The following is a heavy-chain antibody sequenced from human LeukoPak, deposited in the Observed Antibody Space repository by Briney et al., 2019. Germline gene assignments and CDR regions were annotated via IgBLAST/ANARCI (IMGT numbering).Heavy chain of an antibody. CDR3: ARSRATIWGFDY. V-gene: IGHV3-30*04. Sequence: GGSLRLSCAGSGFTFSYYAMHWVRQAPGKGLEWVAVISYDGSNKYYADSVKGRFTISRDNSKNTLYLQMNSLRAEDTAVYYCARSRATIWGFDYWGQGTLVTVSS. D-gene: IGHD3-16*01. CDR1: GFTFSYYA. J-gene: IGHJ4*02. CDR2: ISYDGSNK.